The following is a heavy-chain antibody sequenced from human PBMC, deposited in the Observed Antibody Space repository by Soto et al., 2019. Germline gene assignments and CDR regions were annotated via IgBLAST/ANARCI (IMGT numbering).Heavy chain of an antibody. D-gene: IGHD1-7*01. CDR3: AKDQSWNYVDWFDP. Sequence: TLSLTCAVSGGSISSGGYSWSWIRQPPGKGLEWIGYIYHSGSTYYNPSLKSRVTISVDRSKNQFSLKLSSVTAADTAVYYCAKDQSWNYVDWFDPWGQGTLVTVSS. CDR1: GGSISSGGYS. CDR2: IYHSGST. V-gene: IGHV4-30-2*01. J-gene: IGHJ5*02.